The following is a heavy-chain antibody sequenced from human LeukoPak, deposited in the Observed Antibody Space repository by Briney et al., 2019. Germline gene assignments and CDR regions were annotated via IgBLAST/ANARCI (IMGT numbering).Heavy chain of an antibody. D-gene: IGHD2-8*01. CDR1: GFTVSSNY. CDR3: ARESCTNGVCHYYFDY. J-gene: IGHJ4*02. CDR2: IYNGGST. V-gene: IGHV3-66*01. Sequence: GGSLRLSCAASGFTVSSNYMSWVRQAPGKGLEWVSVIYNGGSTYYADSVKGRFTISRDNSKNTLYLQMNSLRAEDTAVYYCARESCTNGVCHYYFDYWGQGTLVTVSS.